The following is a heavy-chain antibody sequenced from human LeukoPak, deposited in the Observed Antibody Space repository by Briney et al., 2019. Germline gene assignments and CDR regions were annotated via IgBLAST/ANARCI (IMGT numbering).Heavy chain of an antibody. Sequence: ASVKVSCKASGYTFTSYDINWVRQATGQGLEWVEWMNPNSGNTGYAQKFQGRVTMTRNTSISTAYMELSSLRSEDTAVYYCARVRTPRRYSSSWYSMGYWGQGTLVTVSS. CDR2: MNPNSGNT. V-gene: IGHV1-8*01. CDR3: ARVRTPRRYSSSWYSMGY. CDR1: GYTFTSYD. J-gene: IGHJ4*02. D-gene: IGHD6-13*01.